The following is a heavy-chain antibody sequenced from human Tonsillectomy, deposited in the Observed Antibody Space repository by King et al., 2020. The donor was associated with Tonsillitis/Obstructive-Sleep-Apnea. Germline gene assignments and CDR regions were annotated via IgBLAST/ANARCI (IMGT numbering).Heavy chain of an antibody. CDR1: GYSFTTYA. CDR3: AKEGGYCSSTTCYYYMDV. D-gene: IGHD2-2*03. J-gene: IGHJ6*03. V-gene: IGHV7-4-1*02. CDR2: INTNTGNP. Sequence: QLVQSGSELKKPGASVKVSCKASGYSFTTYAMNWGRQAPGQGLEWMGWINTNTGNPTYAQGFTGRFVFFLDTSVRTAYLQISSLEAEDTAVYYCAKEGGYCSSTTCYYYMDVWGTGTTVTVSS.